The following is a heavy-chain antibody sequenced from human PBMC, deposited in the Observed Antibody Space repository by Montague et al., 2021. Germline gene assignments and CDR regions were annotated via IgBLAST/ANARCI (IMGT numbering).Heavy chain of an antibody. J-gene: IGHJ4*02. Sequence: SETLSLTCTVSGGSISSFYWSWIRQPPEKGLELIAYIYYSGSAGGTTNYNLSLKSRVTISVASSKNQLSLQLTSVTTADTAVYYCARGRGNSYVSFGSWGQGTLISVSS. CDR3: ARGRGNSYVSFGS. D-gene: IGHD5-18*01. CDR2: IYYSGSAGGTT. CDR1: GGSISSFY. V-gene: IGHV4-59*13.